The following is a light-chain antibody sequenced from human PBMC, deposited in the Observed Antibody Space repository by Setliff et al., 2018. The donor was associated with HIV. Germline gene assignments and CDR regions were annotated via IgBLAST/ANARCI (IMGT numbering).Light chain of an antibody. CDR2: EVS. CDR3: SSFTSSSTDV. J-gene: IGLJ1*01. Sequence: QSVLTQPASVSGSPGQSIAISCTGTSSDVGGYNYVSWYQQHPGKAPQLMIYEVSNRPSGVSNRFSGSKSGNTASLTISGLQAEDEADYYCSSFTSSSTDVFGSGTKGTV. V-gene: IGLV2-14*01. CDR1: SSDVGGYNY.